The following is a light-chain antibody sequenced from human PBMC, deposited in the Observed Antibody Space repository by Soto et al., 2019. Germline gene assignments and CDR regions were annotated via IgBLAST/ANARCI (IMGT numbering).Light chain of an antibody. CDR2: GAS. Sequence: ENVLTQSPGTLSLSPGERAILSCRASQYVSSNYLAWYQHKPGQAPRVLIYGASSRATGIPDRFSGSGSGTEFTLTISRLEPEDFAVYYCQHYGDSINTFGPGTKVDIK. J-gene: IGKJ3*01. CDR3: QHYGDSINT. CDR1: QYVSSNY. V-gene: IGKV3-20*01.